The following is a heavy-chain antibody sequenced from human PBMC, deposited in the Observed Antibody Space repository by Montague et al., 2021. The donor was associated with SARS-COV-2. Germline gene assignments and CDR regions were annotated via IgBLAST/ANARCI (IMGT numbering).Heavy chain of an antibody. D-gene: IGHD3-22*01. Sequence: SETLSLTCAVSGGSISSSTYYWVWIRQPPGKGLEWVGTIFYSGSVYYNPSLKNRVTVSVNTSKNQFSLKLSSVTAADTAVYYCATHQSGTMMAYWGQGTLVTVPS. CDR3: ATHQSGTMMAY. V-gene: IGHV4-39*01. CDR1: GGSISSSTYY. CDR2: IFYSGSV. J-gene: IGHJ4*02.